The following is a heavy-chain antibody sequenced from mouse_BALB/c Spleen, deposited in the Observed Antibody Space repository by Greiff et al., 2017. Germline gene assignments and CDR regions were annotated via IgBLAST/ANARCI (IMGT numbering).Heavy chain of an antibody. CDR3: TRALYYYGTPFAY. CDR2: INPSNGGT. CDR1: GYTFTSYY. J-gene: IGHJ3*01. V-gene: IGHV1S81*02. Sequence: QVQLKQSGAELVKPGASVKLSCKASGYTFTSYYMYWVKQRPGQGLEWIGEINPSNGGTNFNEKFKSKATLTVDKSSSTAYMQLSSLTSEDSAVYYCTRALYYYGTPFAYWGQGTLVTVSA. D-gene: IGHD1-1*01.